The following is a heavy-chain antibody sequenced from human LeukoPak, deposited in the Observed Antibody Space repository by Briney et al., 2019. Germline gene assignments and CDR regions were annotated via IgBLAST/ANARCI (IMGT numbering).Heavy chain of an antibody. V-gene: IGHV3-7*04. CDR3: GGSGWTSEF. CDR1: GFTFSTDW. D-gene: IGHD6-19*01. Sequence: GGSLRLSCAASGFTFSTDWMNWVRQAPGKGLEWVATIKKDGSETYYVDFVKGRFTISRDNAKNSVHLQMNGLRAADTAVYCSGGSGWTSEFWGQGTLVTVSS. J-gene: IGHJ1*01. CDR2: IKKDGSET.